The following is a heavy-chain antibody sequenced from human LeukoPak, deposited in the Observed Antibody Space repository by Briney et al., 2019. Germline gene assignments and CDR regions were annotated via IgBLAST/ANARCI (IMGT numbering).Heavy chain of an antibody. Sequence: SETLSLTCTVSGGSISSGGYYWSWIRQHPGKGLEWIGYIYYSGSIYYNPSLKSRVTISVDTSKNQFSLKLSSVTAADTAVYYCAREGERGYSYGPSFYYYYSMDVWGKGTTVTVSS. CDR2: IYYSGSI. CDR1: GGSISSGGYY. D-gene: IGHD5-18*01. J-gene: IGHJ6*03. V-gene: IGHV4-31*03. CDR3: AREGERGYSYGPSFYYYYSMDV.